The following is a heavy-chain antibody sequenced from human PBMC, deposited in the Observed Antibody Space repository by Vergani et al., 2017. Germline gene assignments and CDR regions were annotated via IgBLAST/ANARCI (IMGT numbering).Heavy chain of an antibody. CDR1: GYTFTGYY. CDR3: ARSNEFYYYYYGMDV. D-gene: IGHD4-11*01. Sequence: VQLVQSGAEVKKPGASVKVSCKASGYTFTGYYMHWVRQAPGQGIEWMGWINPNSGGTNYAQKFQGRVTMTRDTSISTAYMELSRLRSDDTAVYYCARSNEFYYYYYGMDVWGQGTTVTVSS. V-gene: IGHV1-2*02. J-gene: IGHJ6*02. CDR2: INPNSGGT.